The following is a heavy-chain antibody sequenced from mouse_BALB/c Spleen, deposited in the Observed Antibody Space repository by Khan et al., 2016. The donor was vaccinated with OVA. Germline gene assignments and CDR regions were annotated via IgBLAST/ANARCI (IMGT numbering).Heavy chain of an antibody. V-gene: IGHV3-2*02. CDR1: GYSITSDYA. J-gene: IGHJ1*01. Sequence: EVQLQESGPGLVKPSQSLSLTCTVTGYSITSDYAWNWIRQFPGNKLEWMGYISYSGSTNYNPSLKSRISITRDPSKNQFFLQLNSVTTGDTATYYCARRAYYANWYFDVWGAGTTVTVSS. D-gene: IGHD1-1*02. CDR2: ISYSGST. CDR3: ARRAYYANWYFDV.